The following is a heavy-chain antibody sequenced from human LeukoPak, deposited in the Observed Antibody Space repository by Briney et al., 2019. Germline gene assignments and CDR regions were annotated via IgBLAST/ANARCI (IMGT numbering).Heavy chain of an antibody. V-gene: IGHV3-23*01. Sequence: GGSLRLSCVASGFTFSSYAMNWVRQAPGKGLEWLSTISGSDGSTYYADSVKGRFTISRDNSKNTLYLQMNSLRAEDTAVYYCAKDQRYYDSSGSPYYYYGIDVWGRGTTVTVSS. CDR2: ISGSDGST. CDR3: AKDQRYYDSSGSPYYYYGIDV. CDR1: GFTFSSYA. J-gene: IGHJ6*02. D-gene: IGHD3-22*01.